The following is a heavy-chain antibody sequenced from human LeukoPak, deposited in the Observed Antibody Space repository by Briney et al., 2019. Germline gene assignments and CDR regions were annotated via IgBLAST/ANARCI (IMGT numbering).Heavy chain of an antibody. CDR2: IYTSGST. J-gene: IGHJ5*02. V-gene: IGHV4-61*05. CDR1: GGSFSSYIYP. D-gene: IGHD3-22*01. CDR3: ARTYYDKWFDP. Sequence: SETLSLTCTVSGGSFSSYIYPWGWIRQPPGKGLERIGYIYTSGSTNYNPSLKSRVNISVDTSKNQFSLKLSSVTAADTAVYYCARTYYDKWFDPWGQGTLVTVSS.